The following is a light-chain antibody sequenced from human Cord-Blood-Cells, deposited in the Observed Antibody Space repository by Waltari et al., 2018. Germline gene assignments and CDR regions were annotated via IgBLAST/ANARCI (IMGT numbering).Light chain of an antibody. CDR2: DVS. Sequence: QSALTQPRSVSGSPGQSVTISCTGTSSDVGGSNYVSWYQQHPGKAPKLIIYDVSKRPAGVPDRFSGSKSGNTASLTISGLQAEDEADYYCCSYAGSYTVFGGGTKLTVL. V-gene: IGLV2-11*02. CDR1: SSDVGGSNY. J-gene: IGLJ2*01. CDR3: CSYAGSYTV.